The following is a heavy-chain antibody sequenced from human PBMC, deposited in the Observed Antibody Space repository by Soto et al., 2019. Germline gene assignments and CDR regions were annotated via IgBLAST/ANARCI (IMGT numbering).Heavy chain of an antibody. Sequence: LSLTCSVSGGSISSVGHYWTWIRQQPGKGLEWIGYIYYSGSTDYNPSLKSRVTISVDRSKNQFSLNLSSVTAADTAIYYCARESGGYDSSTRYGLDVWGQGTTVTVSS. CDR1: GGSISSVGHY. V-gene: IGHV4-31*03. CDR3: ARESGGYDSSTRYGLDV. J-gene: IGHJ6*02. CDR2: IYYSGST. D-gene: IGHD6-25*01.